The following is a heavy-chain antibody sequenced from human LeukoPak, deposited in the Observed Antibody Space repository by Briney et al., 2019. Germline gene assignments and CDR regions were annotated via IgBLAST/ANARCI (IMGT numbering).Heavy chain of an antibody. Sequence: SETLSLTCTVSGGSISSGSYYWSWIRQPAGKGLEWIGRIYTSGSTNYNPSLNSRVTISVDTSKNQFSLKLSSVTAADTAVYYCARGRNYYDSSGYYSYYFDYWGQGTLVTVSS. CDR3: ARGRNYYDSSGYYSYYFDY. CDR1: GGSISSGSYY. J-gene: IGHJ4*02. V-gene: IGHV4-61*02. CDR2: IYTSGST. D-gene: IGHD3-22*01.